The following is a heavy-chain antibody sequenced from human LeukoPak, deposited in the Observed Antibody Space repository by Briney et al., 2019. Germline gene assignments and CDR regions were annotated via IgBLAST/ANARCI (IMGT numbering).Heavy chain of an antibody. V-gene: IGHV3-23*01. Sequence: GGSLRLSCAASGFTFSSYWMSWVRQAPGKGLEWVSAISGSGGSTYYADSVKGRFTISRDNSKNTLYLQMNSLRAKDTAVYYCAKPTPYYYGSGSYYRSAITYYYYGMDVWGQGTTVTVSS. CDR1: GFTFSSYW. CDR2: ISGSGGST. J-gene: IGHJ6*02. D-gene: IGHD3-10*01. CDR3: AKPTPYYYGSGSYYRSAITYYYYGMDV.